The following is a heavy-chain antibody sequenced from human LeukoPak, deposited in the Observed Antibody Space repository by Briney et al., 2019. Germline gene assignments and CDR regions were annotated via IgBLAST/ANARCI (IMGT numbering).Heavy chain of an antibody. J-gene: IGHJ3*02. Sequence: SETLSLTCTVSGGSISSSYWSWIRQPPGKGREWIGYIYYSGSTNYNPSLKSRVTISVDTSKNQFSLKLSSVTAADTAVYYCAREWAWEHAFDIWGQGTMVTVSS. CDR3: AREWAWEHAFDI. CDR2: IYYSGST. CDR1: GGSISSSY. D-gene: IGHD1-26*01. V-gene: IGHV4-59*01.